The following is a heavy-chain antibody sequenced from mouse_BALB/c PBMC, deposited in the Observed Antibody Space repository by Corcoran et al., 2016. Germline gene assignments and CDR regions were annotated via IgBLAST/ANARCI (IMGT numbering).Heavy chain of an antibody. CDR3: ARWDWYFDV. J-gene: IGHJ1*01. Sequence: EVQLQQSGAELVKPGASVKLSCTASGFNIKDTYMHWVKQRPEQGLEWIGRIDPANGNTKYDPKFQGKATITAETSSNTADLQLSSLTSEDTSVYYCARWDWYFDVWGAGTTVTVSS. V-gene: IGHV14-3*02. CDR2: IDPANGNT. CDR1: GFNIKDTY.